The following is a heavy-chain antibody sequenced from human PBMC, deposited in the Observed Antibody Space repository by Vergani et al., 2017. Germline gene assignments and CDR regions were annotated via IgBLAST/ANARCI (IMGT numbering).Heavy chain of an antibody. CDR1: GGSISSSSYY. D-gene: IGHD3-3*01. J-gene: IGHJ3*02. CDR3: ARDFSSGYHYPKDAFDI. CDR2: IYYSGST. Sequence: QLQLQESGPGLVKPSETLSLTCTVSGGSISSSSYYWGWIRQPPGKGLEWIGSIYYSGSTYYNPSLKSRVTISVDTSKNQFSLKLSSVTAADTAVYYCARDFSSGYHYPKDAFDIWGQGTMVTVSS. V-gene: IGHV4-39*07.